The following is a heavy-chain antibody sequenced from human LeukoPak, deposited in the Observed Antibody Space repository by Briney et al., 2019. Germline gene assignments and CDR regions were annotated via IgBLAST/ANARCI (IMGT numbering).Heavy chain of an antibody. V-gene: IGHV4-59*01. CDR2: IYYSGST. Sequence: SETLSLTCTVSGGSISSYYWSWIRQPPGKGLEWIEYIYYSGSTNYNPSLKSRVTISVDTSKNQFSLKLSSVTAADTAVYYCARIYDSSGHDAFDIWGQGTMVTVSS. CDR3: ARIYDSSGHDAFDI. J-gene: IGHJ3*02. CDR1: GGSISSYY. D-gene: IGHD3-22*01.